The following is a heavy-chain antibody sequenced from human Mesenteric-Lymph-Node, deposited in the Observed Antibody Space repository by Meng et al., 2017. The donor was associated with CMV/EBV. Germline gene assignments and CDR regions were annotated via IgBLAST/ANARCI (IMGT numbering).Heavy chain of an antibody. Sequence: SVKVSCKASGGTFSSYAISWVRQAPGQGLEWMGGIIPIFGTANYAQKFQGRVTITTDESTSTAYMELSSLRSEDTAVYYCARLTAAIPYWGQGTLVTVSS. CDR1: GGTFSSYA. CDR2: IIPIFGTA. V-gene: IGHV1-69*05. D-gene: IGHD2-2*01. CDR3: ARLTAAIPY. J-gene: IGHJ4*02.